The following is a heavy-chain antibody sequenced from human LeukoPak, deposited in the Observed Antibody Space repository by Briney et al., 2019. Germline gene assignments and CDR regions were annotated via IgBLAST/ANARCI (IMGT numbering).Heavy chain of an antibody. D-gene: IGHD3-22*01. CDR1: GYSFTSYW. CDR2: IYPGDSDT. J-gene: IGHJ6*02. Sequence: GESLQISCKGSGYSFTSYWIGWVRQMPGKGLEWMGIIYPGDSDTRYSPSFQGQVTISADKSISTAYLQCSSLKASDTAMYYCAIGRYYYDSKRVMDVWGQGTTVTVSS. CDR3: AIGRYYYDSKRVMDV. V-gene: IGHV5-51*01.